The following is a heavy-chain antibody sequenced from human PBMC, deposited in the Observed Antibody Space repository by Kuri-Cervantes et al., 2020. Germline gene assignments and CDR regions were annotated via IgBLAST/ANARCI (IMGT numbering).Heavy chain of an antibody. Sequence: ASVKVSCKVSGYTLTELSMHWARQAPGKGLEWMGWMNPNSGNTGYAQKFQGRVTMTRNTSISTAYMELSSLRSEDTAVYYCARVIRSWGGNYYYYGMDVWGQGTTVTVSS. CDR1: GYTLTELS. V-gene: IGHV1-8*01. J-gene: IGHJ6*02. CDR2: MNPNSGNT. CDR3: ARVIRSWGGNYYYYGMDV. D-gene: IGHD7-27*01.